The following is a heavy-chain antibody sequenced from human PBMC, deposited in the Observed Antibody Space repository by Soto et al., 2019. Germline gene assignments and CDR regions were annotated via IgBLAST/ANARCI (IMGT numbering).Heavy chain of an antibody. D-gene: IGHD2-15*01. J-gene: IGHJ5*02. CDR3: ASRWLLERENWFDL. V-gene: IGHV1-18*04. CDR2: ISGHNGNT. Sequence: QVQLVQSGAEVKNPGASVKVSCKASGYTFTSYGISWARQAPGQGLEWMGWISGHNGNTNYAQNFQNRVNMTTDTSTSTAYMEVRSLRSDDTAVYYCASRWLLERENWFDLWGQGTLVTVSS. CDR1: GYTFTSYG.